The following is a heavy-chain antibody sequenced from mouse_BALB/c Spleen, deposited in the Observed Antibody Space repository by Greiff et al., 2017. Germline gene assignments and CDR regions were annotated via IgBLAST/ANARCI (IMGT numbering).Heavy chain of an antibody. J-gene: IGHJ4*01. CDR2: ISSGGSYT. CDR3: ARRDGYFAMDY. Sequence: EVNVVESGGDLVKPGGSLKLSCAASGFTFSSYGMSWVRQTPDKRLEWVATISSGGSYTYYPDSVKGRFTISRDNAKNTLYLQMSSLKSEDTAMYYCARRDGYFAMDYWGQGTSVTVSS. CDR1: GFTFSSYG. D-gene: IGHD2-3*01. V-gene: IGHV5-6*02.